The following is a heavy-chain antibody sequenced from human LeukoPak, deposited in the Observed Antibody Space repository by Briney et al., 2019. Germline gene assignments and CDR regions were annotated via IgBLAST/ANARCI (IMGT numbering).Heavy chain of an antibody. CDR2: ISSSSSYT. D-gene: IGHD4-17*01. V-gene: IGHV3-11*05. J-gene: IGHJ4*02. CDR3: ARVPAYGDYFDY. CDR1: GFTFSYYY. Sequence: GGSLRLSCAASGFTFSYYYMSWIRQAPGKGLEWVSYISSSSSYTNYADSVKGRFTISRDNAKNSLYLQMNSLRAEDTAVYYCARVPAYGDYFDYWGQGTLVTVSS.